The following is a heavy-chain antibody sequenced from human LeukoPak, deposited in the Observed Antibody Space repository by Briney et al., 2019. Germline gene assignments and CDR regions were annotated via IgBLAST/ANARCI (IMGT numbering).Heavy chain of an antibody. CDR2: IYHSGGA. D-gene: IGHD1-14*01. V-gene: IGHV4/OR15-8*01. J-gene: IGHJ4*02. CDR3: AYNRNFALDN. Sequence: SETLSLTCAVSGASIDSHSWWSWVRQPPGKGLEWIGEIYHSGGANYKPSLKSRVTMSVDTSKNHFSLKLTSVTAADTAVYYCAYNRNFALDNWGQGTLVTVSS. CDR1: GASIDSHSW.